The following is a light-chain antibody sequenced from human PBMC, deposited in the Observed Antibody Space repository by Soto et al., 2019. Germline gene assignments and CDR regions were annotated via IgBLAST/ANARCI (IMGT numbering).Light chain of an antibody. CDR2: DVS. V-gene: IGLV2-14*01. J-gene: IGLJ1*01. CDR1: SSDVGGYNY. CDR3: SSYTSSSPWYV. Sequence: QSALTQPASVSGSPGQSITISCTGTSSDVGGYNYVSWYQQHPGKAPKLMIYDVSNRPSGVSNRFSGSKSGNMASLTISGLQAEDEADYYCSSYTSSSPWYVFGTGTKLTVL.